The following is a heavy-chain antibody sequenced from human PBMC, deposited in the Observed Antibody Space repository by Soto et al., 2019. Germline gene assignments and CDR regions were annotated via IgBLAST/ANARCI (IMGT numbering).Heavy chain of an antibody. V-gene: IGHV1-18*01. CDR2: ISAYNGNT. CDR1: GYTFTSCG. J-gene: IGHJ5*02. D-gene: IGHD1-1*01. Sequence: QVQLVQCGAEVKKPGASVKVSCRASGYTFTSCGISWVRQASGQGIEWMGWISAYNGNTKYAQNLQGRVTMTTDTSTSTAYMELRSLRSDDTAVYYCARDEAYKWNDGGWFDPWGQGTLVTVSS. CDR3: ARDEAYKWNDGGWFDP.